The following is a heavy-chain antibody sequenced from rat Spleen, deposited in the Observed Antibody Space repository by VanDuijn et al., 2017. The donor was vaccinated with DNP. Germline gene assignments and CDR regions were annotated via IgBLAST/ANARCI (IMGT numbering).Heavy chain of an antibody. D-gene: IGHD1-4*01. CDR1: GFNFNDYW. Sequence: EVQLVESGGGLVQPGRSLKLSCAASGFNFNDYWMGWVRQAPGKGLEWIGQINKDSTIINYTPSLKDKFTISRDNAQNTLYLQMSKLGSEDTAIYYCSRGAGYILDYWGQGLMVTVSS. CDR2: INKDSTII. J-gene: IGHJ2*01. V-gene: IGHV4-2*01. CDR3: SRGAGYILDY.